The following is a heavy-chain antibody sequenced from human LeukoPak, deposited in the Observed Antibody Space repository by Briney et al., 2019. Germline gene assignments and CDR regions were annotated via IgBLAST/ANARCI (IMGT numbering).Heavy chain of an antibody. CDR3: ARHHQWLVRRYFDY. J-gene: IGHJ4*02. CDR1: GFTFSSYW. V-gene: IGHV3-7*01. Sequence: PGGSLRLSCAASGFTFSSYWMSWVRQAPGKGLEWVANIKQDGSEKYYVDSVKGRFTISRDNAKNSLYLQMNSLRAEDTAVYYCARHHQWLVRRYFDYWGQGTLVTVSS. D-gene: IGHD6-19*01. CDR2: IKQDGSEK.